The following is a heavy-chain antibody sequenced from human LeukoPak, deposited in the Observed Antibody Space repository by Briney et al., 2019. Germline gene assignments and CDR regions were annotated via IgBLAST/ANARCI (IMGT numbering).Heavy chain of an antibody. Sequence: GGPLRLSCAASGFTFDDYAMHWVRQAPGKGLEWVAFIRYDGSNKYYADSVKGRFIISRDNAKNSLYLQMNSLRAEDMALYYCAKGSSMDYFDYWGQGTLVTVSS. CDR2: IRYDGSNK. J-gene: IGHJ4*02. D-gene: IGHD6-13*01. CDR3: AKGSSMDYFDY. V-gene: IGHV3-30*02. CDR1: GFTFDDYA.